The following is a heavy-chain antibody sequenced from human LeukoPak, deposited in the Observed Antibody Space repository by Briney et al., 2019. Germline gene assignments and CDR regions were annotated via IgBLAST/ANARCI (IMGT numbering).Heavy chain of an antibody. V-gene: IGHV4-34*01. Sequence: SETLSLTCAVSGVPFSGYFWSWIRQSSGKGLEWIGEIHNSGTTNYNPSLNSRVTISEDTSKNQFYLNLSSVTAADTAVYYCARRYYYNLGSFPFDFWGQGTLVTVSS. J-gene: IGHJ4*02. CDR2: IHNSGTT. CDR1: GVPFSGYF. D-gene: IGHD3-10*01. CDR3: ARRYYYNLGSFPFDF.